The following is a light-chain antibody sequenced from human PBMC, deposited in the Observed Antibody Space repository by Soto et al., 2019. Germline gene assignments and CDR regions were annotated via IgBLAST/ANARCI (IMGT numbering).Light chain of an antibody. Sequence: QSALTQPASVSGSPGQSITISCTGTRSDVGGYNYVSWYQPHPGKAPKLVIYDVSDRPSGVSNRFSGSKSGNTASLTISGLQAEDEADFYCSSYTSSSIVVFGGGTKLTVL. V-gene: IGLV2-14*03. CDR1: RSDVGGYNY. CDR2: DVS. J-gene: IGLJ2*01. CDR3: SSYTSSSIVV.